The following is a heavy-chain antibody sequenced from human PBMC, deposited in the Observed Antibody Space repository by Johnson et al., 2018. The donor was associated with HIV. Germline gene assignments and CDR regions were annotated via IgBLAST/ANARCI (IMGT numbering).Heavy chain of an antibody. D-gene: IGHD2-15*01. CDR1: GFKFSDYY. J-gene: IGHJ3*02. V-gene: IGHV3-11*04. CDR3: ARVRLEEDIFEAFDM. Sequence: VQLVESGGGVVQPGGSLRLSCAASGFKFSDYYMSWIRQAPGKGLEWISYISSSGLTIFYPESLEGRFTISRDNAKNSLYLQMNSLRVDDTAVYYCARVRLEEDIFEAFDMWGLGTMVTVSS. CDR2: ISSSGLTI.